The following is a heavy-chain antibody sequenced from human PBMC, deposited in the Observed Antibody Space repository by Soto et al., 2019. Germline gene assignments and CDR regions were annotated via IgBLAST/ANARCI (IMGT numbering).Heavy chain of an antibody. Sequence: SETLSLTCAVYGGSFSGYYWSWIRQPPGKGLEWIGEINHSGSTNYNPSLKSRVTISVDTSKNQFSLKLSSVTAADTAVYYCARVTILDYYYYMDVWGKGTTVTVSS. J-gene: IGHJ6*03. V-gene: IGHV4-34*01. CDR1: GGSFSGYY. CDR3: ARVTILDYYYYMDV. D-gene: IGHD3-9*01. CDR2: INHSGST.